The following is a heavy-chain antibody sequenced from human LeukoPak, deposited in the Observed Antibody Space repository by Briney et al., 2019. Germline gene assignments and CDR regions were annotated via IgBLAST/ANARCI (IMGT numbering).Heavy chain of an antibody. CDR1: GYTFSTYY. CDR3: ARAAGSSGYSP. Sequence: GASVTVSCTASGYTFSTYYMHWVRQAPGQGLEWMGIINPSGGSTSYAQKFQGRLTMSRDTSTSTVYMELSSLRSEDTAVYYCARAAGSSGYSPWGQGTLVTVSS. CDR2: INPSGGST. J-gene: IGHJ5*02. D-gene: IGHD3-22*01. V-gene: IGHV1-46*01.